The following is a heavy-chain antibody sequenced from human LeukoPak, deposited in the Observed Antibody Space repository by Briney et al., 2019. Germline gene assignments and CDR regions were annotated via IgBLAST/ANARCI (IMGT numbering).Heavy chain of an antibody. Sequence: ASVKVSCKVSRYTLTELSMHWVRQAPGKGLEWMGGFDPEDGETIYAQKFQGRVTMTEDTSTDTAYMELSSLRSGDTAVYYCARDRGEDYSNYVDYWGQGTLVTVSS. CDR2: FDPEDGET. V-gene: IGHV1-24*01. J-gene: IGHJ4*02. D-gene: IGHD4-11*01. CDR1: RYTLTELS. CDR3: ARDRGEDYSNYVDY.